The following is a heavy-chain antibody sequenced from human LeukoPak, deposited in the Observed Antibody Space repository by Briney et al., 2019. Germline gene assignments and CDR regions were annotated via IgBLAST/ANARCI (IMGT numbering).Heavy chain of an antibody. Sequence: SETLSLTCTVSGGSISSGSYYWSWIRQPAGKGLEWIGEINHSGSTNYNPSLKSRVTISVDTSKNQFSLKLSSVTAADTAVYYCARVRSPASIYGIAAVGAAFDYWGQGTLVTVSS. CDR1: GGSISSGSYY. CDR2: INHSGST. V-gene: IGHV4-61*10. CDR3: ARVRSPASIYGIAAVGAAFDY. D-gene: IGHD6-25*01. J-gene: IGHJ4*02.